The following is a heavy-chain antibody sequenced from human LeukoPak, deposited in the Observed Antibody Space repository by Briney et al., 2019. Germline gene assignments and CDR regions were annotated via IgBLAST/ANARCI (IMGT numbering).Heavy chain of an antibody. V-gene: IGHV2-70*11. D-gene: IGHD6-13*01. CDR3: ARTRPAAPDY. J-gene: IGHJ4*02. CDR2: IDWDDDK. CDR1: GDSISGYY. Sequence: TLSLTCTVSGDSISGYYWSWIRQPPGKALEWLARIDWDDDKYYSTSLKTRLTISKDTSKNQVVLTMTNMDPVDTATYYCARTRPAAPDYWGQGTLVTVSS.